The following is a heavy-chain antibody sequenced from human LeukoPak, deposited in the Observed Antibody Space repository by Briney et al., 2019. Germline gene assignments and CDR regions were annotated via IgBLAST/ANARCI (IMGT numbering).Heavy chain of an antibody. CDR1: GFTFSSYW. D-gene: IGHD3-22*01. V-gene: IGHV3-7*01. Sequence: GGSLRLSCAASGFTFSSYWMSWVRQAPGKGLEWVANIKQDGSEKYYVDSVKGRFTISRDNTKNSLYLQMNSLRAEDTAVYYCARDYYDSSGYYYSHYFDYWGQGTLVTVSS. CDR2: IKQDGSEK. CDR3: ARDYYDSSGYYYSHYFDY. J-gene: IGHJ4*02.